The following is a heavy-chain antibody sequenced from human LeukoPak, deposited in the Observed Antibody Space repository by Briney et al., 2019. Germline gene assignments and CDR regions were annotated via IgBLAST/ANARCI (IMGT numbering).Heavy chain of an antibody. CDR1: GVAFSNYY. J-gene: IGHJ4*02. Sequence: PSETLSLTCAVSGVAFSNYYWSWVRQSPTKGLEWIGEINHSGYTNYNPSLKSRVTISIDTSKNQFSLMVTSVTAADTGVYYCTRAVAGHPDWGQGTLITVA. V-gene: IGHV4-34*01. CDR3: TRAVAGHPD. D-gene: IGHD6-19*01. CDR2: INHSGYT.